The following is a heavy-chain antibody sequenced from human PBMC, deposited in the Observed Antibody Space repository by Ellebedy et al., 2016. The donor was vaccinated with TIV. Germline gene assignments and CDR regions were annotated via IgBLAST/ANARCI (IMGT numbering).Heavy chain of an antibody. D-gene: IGHD3-10*01. J-gene: IGHJ4*02. Sequence: GGSLRLXCAASGFTFSSYSLFWVRQAPGKGLEWVSCISGSGGSTLYADSVKGRFTVSRDPSKNTLFLQMNSLGGEDTAVYFCAKVQAGYQLLYGDYYFDSWGQGTLVTVSS. CDR1: GFTFSSYS. CDR2: ISGSGGST. V-gene: IGHV3-23*01. CDR3: AKVQAGYQLLYGDYYFDS.